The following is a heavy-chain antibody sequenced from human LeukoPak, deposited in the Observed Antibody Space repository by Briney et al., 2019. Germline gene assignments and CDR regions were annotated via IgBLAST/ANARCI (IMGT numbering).Heavy chain of an antibody. V-gene: IGHV3-23*01. CDR3: AKEGNAHDYDFWSGYPD. D-gene: IGHD3-3*01. CDR2: ISGSGGST. CDR1: GFTFSSYA. J-gene: IGHJ4*02. Sequence: GGSLRLSCAASGFTFSSYAMSWVRQAPGKGLEWVSAISGSGGSTYYADSVKGRFTISRDNSKNTLYLQMNSLRAEDTAVYYCAKEGNAHDYDFWSGYPDWGQGNLVTVSS.